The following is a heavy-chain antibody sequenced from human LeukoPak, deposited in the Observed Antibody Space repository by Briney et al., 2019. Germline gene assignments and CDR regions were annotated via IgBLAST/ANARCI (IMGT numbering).Heavy chain of an antibody. CDR2: FDPEDGET. CDR3: ATDMIAVAGFPRDY. D-gene: IGHD6-19*01. V-gene: IGHV1-24*01. Sequence: ASVKVSRKVSGYTLTELSMHWVRQAPGKGLEWMGGFDPEDGETIYAQKFQGRVTMTEDTSTDTAYMELSSLRSEDTAVYYCATDMIAVAGFPRDYWGQGTLVTVSS. J-gene: IGHJ4*02. CDR1: GYTLTELS.